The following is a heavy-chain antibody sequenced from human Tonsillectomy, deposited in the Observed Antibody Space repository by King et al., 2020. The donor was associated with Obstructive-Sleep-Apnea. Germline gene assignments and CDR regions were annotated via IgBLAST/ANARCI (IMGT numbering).Heavy chain of an antibody. CDR3: AREWAGTTRHFDY. J-gene: IGHJ4*02. CDR2: IYYSGST. V-gene: IGHV4-39*07. CDR1: GGSISSSSYY. D-gene: IGHD1-1*01. Sequence: QLQESGPGLVKPSETLSLTCTVSGGSISSSSYYWGWIRQPPGKGLEWIGSIYYSGSTYYNPSLKSRVTISVDTSKNQFSLKLSSVTAADTAVYYCAREWAGTTRHFDYWGQGTLVTVSS.